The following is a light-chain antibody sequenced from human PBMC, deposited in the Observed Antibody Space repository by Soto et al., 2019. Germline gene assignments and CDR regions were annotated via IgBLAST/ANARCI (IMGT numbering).Light chain of an antibody. CDR1: SSNIGAGYD. CDR2: VNS. J-gene: IGLJ2*01. V-gene: IGLV1-40*01. Sequence: QSVLTQPPSVSGAPGQRVTISCTGSSSNIGAGYDVHWYQQLPGTAPKLLIYVNSNRPSGVPDRFSGSKSGTSASLAITGLQAEDEADYYCQSYDPSPSVVSGGGTKLTVL. CDR3: QSYDPSPSVV.